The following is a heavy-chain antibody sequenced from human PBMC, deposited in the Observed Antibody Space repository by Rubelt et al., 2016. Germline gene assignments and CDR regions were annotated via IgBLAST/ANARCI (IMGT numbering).Heavy chain of an antibody. Sequence: QLQLQESGPGLVKPSETLSLTCTVSGGSINSASYYWVWIRQPPGKGLEWIGTIYYSGSSYYHPSLKSRVTIFVDTSKNQFSMGRGSVNAADTAVYYGARPGYSSGWYWFDSWGQGTRVTVSS. D-gene: IGHD6-19*01. J-gene: IGHJ5*01. CDR2: IYYSGSS. CDR3: ARPGYSSGWYWFDS. V-gene: IGHV4-39*01. CDR1: GGSINSASYY.